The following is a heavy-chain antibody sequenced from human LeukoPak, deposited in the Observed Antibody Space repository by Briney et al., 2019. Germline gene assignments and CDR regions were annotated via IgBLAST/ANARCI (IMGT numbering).Heavy chain of an antibody. CDR1: GGSISSSSYY. D-gene: IGHD2-15*01. Sequence: MPSETLSLTCTVSGGSISSSSYYWGWIRQPPGKGLEWIGSIYYSGSTYYNPSLKSRVTISVDTSKNQFSLKLSSVTAADTAVYYCARANEEIVVVVAATYWFDPWGQGTLVTVSS. CDR3: ARANEEIVVVVAATYWFDP. CDR2: IYYSGST. J-gene: IGHJ5*02. V-gene: IGHV4-39*07.